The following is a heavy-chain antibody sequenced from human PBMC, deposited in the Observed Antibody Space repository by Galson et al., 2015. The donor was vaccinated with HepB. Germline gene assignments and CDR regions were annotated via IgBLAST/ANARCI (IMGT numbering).Heavy chain of an antibody. D-gene: IGHD2-15*01. CDR2: ISSSSSYI. Sequence: SLRLSCAASGFTFSSYSMNWVRQAPGKGLEWVSSISSSSSYIYYAASVKGRFTISRDNAKNSLYLQMNSLRSEDTAVYYCAKALRYCSGGSCYNTDWYFDLWGRGTLVTVSS. CDR3: AKALRYCSGGSCYNTDWYFDL. V-gene: IGHV3-21*04. J-gene: IGHJ2*01. CDR1: GFTFSSYS.